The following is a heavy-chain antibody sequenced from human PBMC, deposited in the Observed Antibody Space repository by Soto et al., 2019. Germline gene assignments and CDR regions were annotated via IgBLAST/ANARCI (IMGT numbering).Heavy chain of an antibody. Sequence: QVQLVESGGGVVQPGSSLRLSCAASGFRLSDHGMHWVRQAPGKGLEWVAISYSDGRNKYYADSVKGRFTISRDNSKKTLDLQMNTLRGEDTALYYSALGSWEKFRDLWGQGTLVIVSS. J-gene: IGHJ5*02. CDR3: ALGSWEKFRDL. D-gene: IGHD1-26*01. V-gene: IGHV3-33*01. CDR2: SYSDGRNK. CDR1: GFRLSDHG.